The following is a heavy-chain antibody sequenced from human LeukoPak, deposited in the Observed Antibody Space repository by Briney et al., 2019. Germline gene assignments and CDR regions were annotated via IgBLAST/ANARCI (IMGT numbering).Heavy chain of an antibody. CDR1: GFTVSSSF. Sequence: GGTLRLSCAASGFTVSSSFMSWVRQAPGTGLQWVSVIYRDGTTYYADSVRGRFTISRDNSKNTLYLQMNSLRAEDTAIYYCAKVVQYTASTGTGLESWGQGTLVTVSS. J-gene: IGHJ4*02. CDR3: AKVVQYTASTGTGLES. V-gene: IGHV3-53*01. CDR2: IYRDGTT. D-gene: IGHD6-13*01.